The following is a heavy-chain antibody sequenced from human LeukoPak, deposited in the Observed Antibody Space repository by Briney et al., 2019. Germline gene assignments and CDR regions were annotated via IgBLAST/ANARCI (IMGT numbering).Heavy chain of an antibody. V-gene: IGHV3-20*04. Sequence: GGSLRLSCAASGFTFDDYGMSWVRQAPGKGLEWVSGINWNGGSTGYADSVKGRFTISRDNAKNSLYLQMNSLRAEDTALYYCASGGWDLYYDILTGYYPPFDYWGQGTLVTVSS. CDR2: INWNGGST. J-gene: IGHJ4*02. CDR3: ASGGWDLYYDILTGYYPPFDY. D-gene: IGHD3-9*01. CDR1: GFTFDDYG.